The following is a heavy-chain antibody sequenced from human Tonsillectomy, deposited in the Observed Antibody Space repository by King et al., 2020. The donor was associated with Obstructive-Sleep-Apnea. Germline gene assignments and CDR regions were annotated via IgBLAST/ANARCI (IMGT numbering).Heavy chain of an antibody. CDR1: GFTFSDYY. CDR3: ASSRFGELLN. Sequence: VQLVESGGGLVKPGGSLRLSCAASGFTFSDYYMSWIRQALGKGLEWVSYISSSIIYTNYADSVKDRFTISRDNAKNSLYLQMNSLRAEDTAVYYCASSRFGELLNWGQGTLVTVSS. CDR2: ISSSIIYT. V-gene: IGHV3-11*06. D-gene: IGHD3-10*01. J-gene: IGHJ4*02.